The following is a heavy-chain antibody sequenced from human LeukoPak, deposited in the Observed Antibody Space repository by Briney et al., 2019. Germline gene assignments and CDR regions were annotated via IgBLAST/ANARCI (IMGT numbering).Heavy chain of an antibody. D-gene: IGHD3-10*01. V-gene: IGHV3-23*01. Sequence: GGSLRLSCAASGFTFSSYAMSWVRQAPGKGLEWVSAISGSGGSTYYADSVKGRFTISRDNSKNTQYLQMNSLRAEDTAVYYCARDLAGGAGRFDYWGQGTLVTVSS. CDR3: ARDLAGGAGRFDY. CDR1: GFTFSSYA. J-gene: IGHJ4*02. CDR2: ISGSGGST.